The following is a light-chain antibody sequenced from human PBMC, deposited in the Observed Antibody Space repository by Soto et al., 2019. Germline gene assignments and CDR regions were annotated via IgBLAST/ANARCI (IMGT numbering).Light chain of an antibody. J-gene: IGLJ1*01. CDR3: QSYDSSLIGWDV. CDR1: SSDVGAYNY. Sequence: QSVLTQPASVSGSPGQSITISCTGTSSDVGAYNYVSWYQHHPGTAPKLLIYGISNRPSGVSDRFSGSKSGNSASLAITGLQAEDEADYYCQSYDSSLIGWDVCGTGTKVTVL. V-gene: IGLV2-14*03. CDR2: GIS.